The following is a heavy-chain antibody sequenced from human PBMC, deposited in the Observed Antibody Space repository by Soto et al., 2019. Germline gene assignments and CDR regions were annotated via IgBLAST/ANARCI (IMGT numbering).Heavy chain of an antibody. Sequence: QITLKESGPPLVKPTQTLTLTCTVSGFSLTTNGVGVGWFRQPPGKALEWLALIYRDDDKRYRPSLQSRVTVXXDXTXXQVVLPMTNMDPVDTATYYCAHTVARGAYWETFDYWGQGTLVTVSS. CDR2: IYRDDDK. J-gene: IGHJ4*02. V-gene: IGHV2-5*02. D-gene: IGHD1-26*01. CDR3: AHTVARGAYWETFDY. CDR1: GFSLTTNGVG.